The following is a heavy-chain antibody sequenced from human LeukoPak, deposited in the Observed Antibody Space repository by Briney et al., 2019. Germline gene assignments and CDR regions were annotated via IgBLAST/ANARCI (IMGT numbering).Heavy chain of an antibody. CDR1: GFTFSSDW. J-gene: IGHJ6*03. CDR2: INPDGSEK. V-gene: IGHV3-7*03. Sequence: PGGSLRLSCAVSGFTFSSDWMIWVRQAPGKGLEWVANINPDGSEKNYVDSVRGRFTISRDNAKNSLYLQMNSLRAEDTAVYYCARETTDDSGHPVDYYYYYMDVWGKGTTVTISS. CDR3: ARETTDDSGHPVDYYYYYMDV. D-gene: IGHD3-22*01.